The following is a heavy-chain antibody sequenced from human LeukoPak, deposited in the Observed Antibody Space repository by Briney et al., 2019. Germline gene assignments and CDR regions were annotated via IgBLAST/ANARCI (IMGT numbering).Heavy chain of an antibody. CDR1: GGSISSYY. D-gene: IGHD5-18*01. V-gene: IGHV4-4*07. Sequence: SETLSLTCTVSGGSISSYYWSWIRQPARKGLEWIGRIYTSGSTNYNPSLKSRVTMSVDTSKNQFSLKLSFLTAEARAVYYCARGAPRGDTAMFLTYWGQGSLVTVSS. CDR3: ARGAPRGDTAMFLTY. J-gene: IGHJ4*02. CDR2: IYTSGST.